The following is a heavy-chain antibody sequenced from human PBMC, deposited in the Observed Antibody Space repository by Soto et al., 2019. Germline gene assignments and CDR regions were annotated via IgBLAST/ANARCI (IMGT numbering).Heavy chain of an antibody. D-gene: IGHD6-13*01. Sequence: EVQLVESGGGLVQPGGSLRLSCAASGFTFSSYWMTWVRQAPGKGLEWVANIKEDGSEKYYVDSVKGRFTISRDNAKNSLYLQMDSLRGEETAVYYCARDTTPYSATWYDAFDLWGQGTMVTVSS. V-gene: IGHV3-7*01. CDR3: ARDTTPYSATWYDAFDL. CDR2: IKEDGSEK. J-gene: IGHJ3*01. CDR1: GFTFSSYW.